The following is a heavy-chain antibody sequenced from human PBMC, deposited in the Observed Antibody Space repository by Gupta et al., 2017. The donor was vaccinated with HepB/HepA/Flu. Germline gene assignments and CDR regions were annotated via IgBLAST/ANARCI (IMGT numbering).Heavy chain of an antibody. J-gene: IGHJ3*02. D-gene: IGHD1-14*01. CDR1: GDSISNSTYF. Sequence: QLHLQESGPGLVKPSETLSLTCSVSGDSISNSTYFWGWIRQPPGKGLEWIAIKYYEGASYYNPSLQSRVTIYLDTSKNQVSLNFDSVTAADTAVYYCARHIKGRLGFDMWGRGTVVTVSS. V-gene: IGHV4-39*01. CDR2: KYYEGAS. CDR3: ARHIKGRLGFDM.